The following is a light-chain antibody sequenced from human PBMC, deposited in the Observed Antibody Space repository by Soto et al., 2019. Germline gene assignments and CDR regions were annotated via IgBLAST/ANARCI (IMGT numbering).Light chain of an antibody. CDR3: QVWDNNSDHVV. Sequence: SYELTRPPSVSVAPGQTATMTCGGTNIGGKSVHWYQQKPGQAPVVVVYHDSDRPSGISERFSGSNSGNTATLTISRVEAGDEAVYSCQVWDNNSDHVVFGGGTKLTVL. V-gene: IGLV3-21*02. J-gene: IGLJ2*01. CDR1: NIGGKS. CDR2: HDS.